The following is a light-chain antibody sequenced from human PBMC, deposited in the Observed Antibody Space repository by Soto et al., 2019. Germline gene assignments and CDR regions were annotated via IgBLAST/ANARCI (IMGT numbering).Light chain of an antibody. CDR3: SSYTSSSTYV. J-gene: IGLJ1*01. CDR2: DVT. CDR1: SSDVGGYNY. Sequence: QSVLAQPASVSGSPGQSITISCTGTSSDVGGYNYASWYQQHPGKAPKLMICDVTNRPSGVSNRFSGSKSGSTASLTISGLQAEDEADYYCSSYTSSSTYVFGTGTRSPS. V-gene: IGLV2-14*01.